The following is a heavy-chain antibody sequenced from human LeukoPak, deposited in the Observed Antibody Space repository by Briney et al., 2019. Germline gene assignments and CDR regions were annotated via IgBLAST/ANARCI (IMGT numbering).Heavy chain of an antibody. J-gene: IGHJ4*02. CDR1: GFTFSSYA. V-gene: IGHV3-21*01. CDR3: ARMLTFGGVIADAPGGY. CDR2: ISSSSSYI. Sequence: PGASLRLSCAASGFTFSSYAMSWVRQAPGKGLEWVSSISSSSSYIYYADSVKGRFTISRDNAKNSLYLQMNSLRAEDTAVYYCARMLTFGGVIADAPGGYWGQGTLVTVSP. D-gene: IGHD3-16*02.